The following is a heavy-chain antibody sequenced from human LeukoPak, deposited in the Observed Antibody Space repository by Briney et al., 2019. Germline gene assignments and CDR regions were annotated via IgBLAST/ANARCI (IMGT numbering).Heavy chain of an antibody. Sequence: PGSSLRLSCAASGFTFSSYAMHWVRQAPGKGLEWVAVISYDGSNKYYADSVKRRFTISRDNSKNTLYLQMNSLRAEDTAVYYCARDLYGSGDYWGQGTLVTVSS. J-gene: IGHJ4*02. V-gene: IGHV3-30-3*01. CDR3: ARDLYGSGDY. CDR1: GFTFSSYA. D-gene: IGHD6-19*01. CDR2: ISYDGSNK.